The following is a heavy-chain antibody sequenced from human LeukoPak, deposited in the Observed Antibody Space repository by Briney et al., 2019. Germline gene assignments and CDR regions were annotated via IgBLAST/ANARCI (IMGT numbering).Heavy chain of an antibody. Sequence: PGGSLRLSCAASGFTFSSYTMNWVRQAPGKGMEWVSSIAGSSGYISYADSVKGRFTISRDNAKKSLYLQMTSLTAEDTAVYYCARDRGAYCGGDCYLGFDYWGRGTLVTVSS. V-gene: IGHV3-21*01. J-gene: IGHJ4*01. D-gene: IGHD2-21*02. CDR3: ARDRGAYCGGDCYLGFDY. CDR1: GFTFSSYT. CDR2: IAGSSGYI.